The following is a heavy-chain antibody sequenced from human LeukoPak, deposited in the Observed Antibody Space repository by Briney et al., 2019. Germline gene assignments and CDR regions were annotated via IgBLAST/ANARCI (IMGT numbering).Heavy chain of an antibody. J-gene: IGHJ3*02. CDR3: AREVEVVVITRRAKAFDI. CDR1: GYTFTSYY. CDR2: INPSGGST. V-gene: IGHV1-46*01. Sequence: ASVNVSCKASGYTFTSYYMHWVRQAPGQGLEGMGIINPSGGSTSYAQKFQGRVTMTRDTSTSTVYMELSSLRSEDTAVYYCAREVEVVVITRRAKAFDIWGQGTMVTVSS. D-gene: IGHD3-22*01.